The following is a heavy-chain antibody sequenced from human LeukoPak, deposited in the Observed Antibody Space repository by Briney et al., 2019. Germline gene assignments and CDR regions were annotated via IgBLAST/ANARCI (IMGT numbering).Heavy chain of an antibody. V-gene: IGHV1-18*01. J-gene: IGHJ4*02. CDR3: ARDFNPLSGGCLGY. CDR1: GYTFTSYG. D-gene: IGHD2-15*01. CDR2: ISAYNGNT. Sequence: ASVKVSCKASGYTFTSYGISWVRQAPGQGLEWMGWISAYNGNTNYAQKLQGRVTMTTDTSTSTAYMELRSLRSDDTAVYYCARDFNPLSGGCLGYWGQGTLVTVSS.